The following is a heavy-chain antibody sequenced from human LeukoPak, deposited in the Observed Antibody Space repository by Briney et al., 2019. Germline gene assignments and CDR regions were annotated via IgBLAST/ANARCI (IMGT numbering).Heavy chain of an antibody. CDR3: AREIYYYDSSGYHPDWFDP. D-gene: IGHD3-22*01. CDR1: GGSISSYY. V-gene: IGHV4-59*01. CDR2: IYNSGST. J-gene: IGHJ5*02. Sequence: SETLSLTCTVSGGSISSYYWSWIRQPPGKGLEWIGYIYNSGSTNYNPSLKSRVTISVDTSKNQFSLKLSSVTAADTAVYYCAREIYYYDSSGYHPDWFDPWGQGTLVTVSS.